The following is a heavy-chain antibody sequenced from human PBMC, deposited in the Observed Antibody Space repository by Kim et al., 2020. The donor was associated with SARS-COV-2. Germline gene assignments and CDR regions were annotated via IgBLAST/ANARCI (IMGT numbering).Heavy chain of an antibody. V-gene: IGHV3-53*01. CDR1: GFTVSSNY. D-gene: IGHD1-26*01. J-gene: IGHJ6*02. CDR3: ARDRYSGSYYDYYYYGMDV. CDR2: IFSGGST. Sequence: GGSLRLSCAASGFTVSSNYMSWVRQAPGKGLEWVSVIFSGGSTYYADSVKGRFTISRDNSKNTLYLQMNSLRAEDTAVYYCARDRYSGSYYDYYYYGMDVWGQGTTVTVSS.